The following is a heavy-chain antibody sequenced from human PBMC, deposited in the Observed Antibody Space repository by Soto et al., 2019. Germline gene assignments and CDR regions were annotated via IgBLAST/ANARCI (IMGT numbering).Heavy chain of an antibody. Sequence: PSETQSLTCNVSAGYISTGNYYWSWIRQSTGKGLEWXGHXXYXGXXXYXXSLKSRITISVDASKNQFSLNLSSVTAADTAIYYCVSRQQQVALVEYWGQGTLVTVSS. CDR2: XXYXGXX. D-gene: IGHD6-13*01. CDR3: VSRQQQVALVEY. V-gene: IGHV4-30-4*01. J-gene: IGHJ4*02. CDR1: AGYISTGNYY.